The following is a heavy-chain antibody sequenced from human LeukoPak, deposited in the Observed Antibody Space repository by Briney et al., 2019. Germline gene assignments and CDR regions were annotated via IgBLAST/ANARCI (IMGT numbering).Heavy chain of an antibody. CDR3: ARTRMVMATMLPDAFDI. CDR2: LYYSGST. V-gene: IGHV4-59*12. J-gene: IGHJ3*02. D-gene: IGHD5-24*01. Sequence: PSETLSLTCTVSGGSISGYYWSWIRQSPGKGLEWIGYLYYSGSTHYNPSLNSRVTISVDRSKNQFSLKLSSVTAADTAVYYCARTRMVMATMLPDAFDIWGQGTMVTVSS. CDR1: GGSISGYY.